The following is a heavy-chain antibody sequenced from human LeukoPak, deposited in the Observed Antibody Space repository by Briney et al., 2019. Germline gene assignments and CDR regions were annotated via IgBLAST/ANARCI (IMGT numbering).Heavy chain of an antibody. D-gene: IGHD3-10*01. V-gene: IGHV1-69*13. CDR1: GYTFTSYG. J-gene: IGHJ6*03. Sequence: SVKVSCTASGYTFTSYGISWVRQAPGQGLKWMGGIISIFGTANYAQKFQGRVTITADESTSTAYMELSSLRSEDTAVYYCARADYGSGSYFGDDYYYYMDVWGKGTTVTVSS. CDR2: IISIFGTA. CDR3: ARADYGSGSYFGDDYYYYMDV.